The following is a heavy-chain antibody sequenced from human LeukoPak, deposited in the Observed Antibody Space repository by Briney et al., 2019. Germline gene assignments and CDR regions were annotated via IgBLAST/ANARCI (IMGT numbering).Heavy chain of an antibody. CDR2: IWYDGSNK. CDR3: AKDLYGPYYFDY. V-gene: IGHV3-33*06. D-gene: IGHD3-16*01. CDR1: GFTFSSYG. Sequence: PGRSLGLSCAASGFTFSSYGMHWVRQAPGKGLEWVAVIWYDGSNKYYADSVKGRFTISRDNSQNTLYLQMNSLRAEDTAVYYCAKDLYGPYYFDYWGQGTLVTVSS. J-gene: IGHJ4*02.